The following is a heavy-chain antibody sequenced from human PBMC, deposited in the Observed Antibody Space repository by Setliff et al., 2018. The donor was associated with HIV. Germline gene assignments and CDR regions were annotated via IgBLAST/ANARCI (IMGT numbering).Heavy chain of an antibody. CDR2: IYTSGST. CDR3: ARGSRGYSYAYYYYYMDV. D-gene: IGHD5-18*01. Sequence: SETLSLTCTVSGGSISSYYWSWIRQPPGKGLEWIGYIYTSGSTNYNPSLKSRVTISVDTSKNQFSLKLSSVTAADAAVYYCARGSRGYSYAYYYYYMDVWGKGTTVTVSS. V-gene: IGHV4-4*08. CDR1: GGSISSYY. J-gene: IGHJ6*03.